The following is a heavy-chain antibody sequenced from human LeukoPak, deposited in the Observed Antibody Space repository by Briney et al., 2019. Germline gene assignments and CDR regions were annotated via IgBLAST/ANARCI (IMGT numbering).Heavy chain of an antibody. Sequence: SVKVSCKASGGTFSSYAISWVRQAPGQGLEWMGGIIPIFGTANYAQKFQGRVTITTDESTSTAYMELSSLRSEDTAVYYCARGDCSGGSCYQGDFDYWGQGTLVTVSS. CDR1: GGTFSSYA. CDR3: ARGDCSGGSCYQGDFDY. D-gene: IGHD2-15*01. CDR2: IIPIFGTA. J-gene: IGHJ4*02. V-gene: IGHV1-69*05.